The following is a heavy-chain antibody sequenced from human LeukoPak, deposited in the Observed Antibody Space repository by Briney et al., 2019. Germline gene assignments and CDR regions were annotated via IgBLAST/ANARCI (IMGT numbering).Heavy chain of an antibody. V-gene: IGHV4-4*07. CDR1: GGSIGGYY. J-gene: IGHJ6*02. D-gene: IGHD5-24*01. CDR3: ARMAASYYYHSMDV. CDR2: IYPSGST. Sequence: SETLSLTCTVSGGSIGGYYWSWIRQPAGKGLEWIGRIYPSGSTNCNPSLKSRVTLSIDMSRNHFSLNMISVTAAVTAVYFCARMAASYYYHSMDVWGQGTTVTVSS.